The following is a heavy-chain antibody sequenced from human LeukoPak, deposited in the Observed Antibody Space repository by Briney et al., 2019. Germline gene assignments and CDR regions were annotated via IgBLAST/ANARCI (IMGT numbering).Heavy chain of an antibody. D-gene: IGHD4-23*01. CDR1: GYTLTELS. J-gene: IGHJ5*02. CDR2: FDPEDAET. Sequence: ASVKVSCKVSGYTLTELSMHWVRQAPGKGLEWMGGFDPEDAETIYAQKFQGGVTITADESTSTAYMELSSLRSEETAVYYCARVPDYGGNSWWFDPWGQGTLVTVSS. V-gene: IGHV1-24*01. CDR3: ARVPDYGGNSWWFDP.